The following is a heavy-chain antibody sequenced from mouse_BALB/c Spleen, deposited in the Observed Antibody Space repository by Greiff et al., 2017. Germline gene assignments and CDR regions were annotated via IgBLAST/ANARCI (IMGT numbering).Heavy chain of an antibody. D-gene: IGHD2-3*01. CDR1: GFTFSSYY. V-gene: IGHV5-6-2*01. J-gene: IGHJ4*01. Sequence: EVMLVESGGGLVKLGGSLKLSCAASGFTFSSYYMSWVRQTPEKRLELVAAINSNGGSTYYPDTVKGRFTISRDNAKNTLYLQMSSLKSEDTALYYCARHGELGYYFDYWGQGTSVTVSS. CDR2: INSNGGST. CDR3: ARHGELGYYFDY.